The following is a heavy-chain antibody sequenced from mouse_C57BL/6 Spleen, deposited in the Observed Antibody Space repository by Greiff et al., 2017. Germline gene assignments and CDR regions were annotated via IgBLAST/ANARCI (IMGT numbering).Heavy chain of an antibody. CDR1: GFTFSSYG. CDR2: ISSGGSYT. Sequence: EVMLVESGGDLVKPGGSLKLSCAASGFTFSSYGMSWVRQTPDKRLEWVATISSGGSYTYYPDSVKGRFTISRDNAKNTLYLQMSSLKSEDTAMYYCARGDSNAMDYWGQGTSVTVSS. D-gene: IGHD2-5*01. J-gene: IGHJ4*01. V-gene: IGHV5-6*01. CDR3: ARGDSNAMDY.